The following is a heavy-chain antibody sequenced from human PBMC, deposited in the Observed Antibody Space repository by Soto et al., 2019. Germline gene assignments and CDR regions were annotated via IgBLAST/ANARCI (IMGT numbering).Heavy chain of an antibody. D-gene: IGHD5-12*01. CDR1: GDSGSRNSAS. CDR3: ARQISFYSGYDYYYGMDV. CDR2: TYYRSKWYN. V-gene: IGHV6-1*01. Sequence: SQTLSLTCAISGDSGSRNSASCNWIRQSPSRGLEWMGRTYYRSKWYNDYAVSVKSRITMNPDTSKNQFSLQLNSVTHEDTAVYYCARQISFYSGYDYYYGMDVWGQGTTVTVSS. J-gene: IGHJ6*02.